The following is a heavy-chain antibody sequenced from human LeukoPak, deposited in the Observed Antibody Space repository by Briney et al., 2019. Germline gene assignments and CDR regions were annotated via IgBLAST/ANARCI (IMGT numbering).Heavy chain of an antibody. D-gene: IGHD6-6*01. J-gene: IGHJ4*02. V-gene: IGHV4-31*03. CDR1: GGSIRSDIYY. Sequence: PSETLSLTCTVSGGSIRSDIYYWSWIRQHPGKGLKWIGYIHHSGSTFYNPSLKSRITISVDTSRYQFSLRLRSVTAADTAVYYCGSLATPGLYFDYWGLGTLVTVSS. CDR3: GSLATPGLYFDY. CDR2: IHHSGST.